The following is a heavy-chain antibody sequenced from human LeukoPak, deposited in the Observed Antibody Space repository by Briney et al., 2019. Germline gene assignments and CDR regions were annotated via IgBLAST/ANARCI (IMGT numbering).Heavy chain of an antibody. Sequence: ATVKVSCKASGYTFTSYYMHWVRQAPGQGLERMGIINPSGGSTSYAQKFQGRVTMTRDTSTSTVYTELSSLRSEDTAVYYCARAYSTVTTTDYWGQGTLVTVSS. CDR2: INPSGGST. J-gene: IGHJ4*02. V-gene: IGHV1-46*01. CDR1: GYTFTSYY. CDR3: ARAYSTVTTTDY. D-gene: IGHD4-17*01.